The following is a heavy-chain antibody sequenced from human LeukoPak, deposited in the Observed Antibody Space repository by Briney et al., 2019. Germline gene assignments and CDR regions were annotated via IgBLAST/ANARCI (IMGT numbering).Heavy chain of an antibody. V-gene: IGHV4-39*07. CDR2: IYYSGST. CDR1: GGSIGSSSYY. CDR3: ARLYGWYGWSWFDP. Sequence: SETLSLTCTVSGGSIGSSSYYWGWIRQPPGKGLEWIGSIYYSGSTYYNPSLKSRVTISVDTSKNQFSLKLSSVTAADTAVYYCARLYGWYGWSWFDPWGQGTLVTVSS. J-gene: IGHJ5*02. D-gene: IGHD6-19*01.